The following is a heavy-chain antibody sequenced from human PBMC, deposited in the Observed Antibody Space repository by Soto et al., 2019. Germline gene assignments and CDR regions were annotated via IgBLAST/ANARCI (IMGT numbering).Heavy chain of an antibody. J-gene: IGHJ4*02. Sequence: SETLSLTCTVSGASINSGDYYWSWIRHPPGKGLEWIGHIYYSGSTYYNPSLKSRAGISVDSSKSQVSLKLTSVTAADTAVYFCARIIRNYNRLDYWGQGAMVTVST. CDR3: ARIIRNYNRLDY. CDR1: GASINSGDYY. V-gene: IGHV4-30-4*01. CDR2: IYYSGST. D-gene: IGHD3-10*01.